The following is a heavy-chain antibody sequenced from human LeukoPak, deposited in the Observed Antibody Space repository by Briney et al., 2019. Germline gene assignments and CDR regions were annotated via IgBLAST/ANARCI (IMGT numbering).Heavy chain of an antibody. CDR2: ISGSGIST. CDR1: GFTFSTYA. CDR3: AKDQRGFYDSVIDFDY. Sequence: GGSLRLSCAASGFTFSTYAMSWVRQAPGKGLEWVSAISGSGISTYYADSVKGRFTNSRDNSKNTLYLQMNSLRAEDTAVYYCAKDQRGFYDSVIDFDYWGQGTLVTVST. V-gene: IGHV3-23*01. D-gene: IGHD3-22*01. J-gene: IGHJ4*02.